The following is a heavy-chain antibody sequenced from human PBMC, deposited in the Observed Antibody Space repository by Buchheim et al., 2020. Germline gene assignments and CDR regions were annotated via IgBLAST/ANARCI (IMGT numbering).Heavy chain of an antibody. J-gene: IGHJ4*02. Sequence: EVQLVESGGILVQPGGSLRLSCAASGFTFSTYWMSWVRQAPGKGLEWVANIRQDGSEKYYVDSVKGRFTISRDNARTSLFLPMSGLGDGELAVDYCVGSRWGGTAFDYWGQGTL. CDR1: GFTFSTYW. CDR3: VGSRWGGTAFDY. V-gene: IGHV3-7*01. D-gene: IGHD6-13*01. CDR2: IRQDGSEK.